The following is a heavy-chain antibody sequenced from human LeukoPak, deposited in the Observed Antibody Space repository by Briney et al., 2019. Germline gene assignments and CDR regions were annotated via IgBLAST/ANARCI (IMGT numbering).Heavy chain of an antibody. CDR2: MNPNSGNT. V-gene: IGHV1-8*01. J-gene: IGHJ4*02. D-gene: IGHD3-22*01. CDR1: GYTFTSYD. CDR3: ARGYRAYYDSSGYSDY. Sequence: ASVKVSCKASGYTFTSYDINWVRQATGQGLEWMGWMNPNSGNTGYAQKFQGRVTMTRNTSISTAYMELSSLRPEDTAVYYCARGYRAYYDSSGYSDYWGQGTLVTVSS.